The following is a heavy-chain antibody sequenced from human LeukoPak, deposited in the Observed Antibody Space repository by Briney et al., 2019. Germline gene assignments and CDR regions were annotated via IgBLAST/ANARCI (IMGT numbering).Heavy chain of an antibody. J-gene: IGHJ4*02. CDR1: GGSFSGYY. CDR3: ARGQRLHYGSSGYKALSY. Sequence: SETLSLTCAVYGGSFSGYYWSWIRQPPGKGLEWIGEINHSGSTNYNPSLESRVTISVDTSKNQFSLKLSSVTAADTAVYYCARGQRLHYGSSGYKALSYWGQGTLVTVSS. V-gene: IGHV4-34*01. CDR2: INHSGST. D-gene: IGHD3-22*01.